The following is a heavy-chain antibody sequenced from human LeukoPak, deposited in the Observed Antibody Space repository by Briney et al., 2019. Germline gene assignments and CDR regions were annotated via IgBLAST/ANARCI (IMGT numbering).Heavy chain of an antibody. CDR3: AKDLAAVGTGY. CDR1: GFTFSSYA. CDR2: ITSNGGYT. D-gene: IGHD6-13*01. Sequence: GGSLRLSCAASGFTFSSYAMSWVRQAPGKGLEWVSAITSNGGYTYYADSVKGRFTISRDNSKNTLYLQMNSLRAEDTAVYYCAKDLAAVGTGYWGQGTLVTVSS. J-gene: IGHJ4*02. V-gene: IGHV3-23*01.